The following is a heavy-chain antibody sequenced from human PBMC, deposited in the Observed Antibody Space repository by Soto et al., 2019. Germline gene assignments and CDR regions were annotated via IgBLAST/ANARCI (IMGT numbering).Heavy chain of an antibody. V-gene: IGHV3-21*01. CDR2: ISSSSSYI. CDR1: GFTFSSYS. Sequence: GGSLRLSCAASGFTFSSYSMNWVRQAPGKGLEWVSSISSSSSYIYYADSVKGRFTICRDNAKNSLYLQMNSLRAEDTAVYYCARRGSYFPYFDYWGQGTLVTVSS. D-gene: IGHD1-26*01. CDR3: ARRGSYFPYFDY. J-gene: IGHJ4*02.